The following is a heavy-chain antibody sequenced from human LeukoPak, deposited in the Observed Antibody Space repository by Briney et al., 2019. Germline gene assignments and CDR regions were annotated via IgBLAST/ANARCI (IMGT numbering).Heavy chain of an antibody. CDR1: GGSFSGYY. Sequence: PSETLSLTCAVYGGSFSGYYLSWIRQPPGKGLEWIGEINHSGSTNYNPSLKSRVTISVDTSKNQFSLKLSSVTAADTAVYYCARVRSGWTQYYFDYWGQGTLVTVSS. CDR2: INHSGST. D-gene: IGHD6-19*01. CDR3: ARVRSGWTQYYFDY. J-gene: IGHJ4*02. V-gene: IGHV4-34*01.